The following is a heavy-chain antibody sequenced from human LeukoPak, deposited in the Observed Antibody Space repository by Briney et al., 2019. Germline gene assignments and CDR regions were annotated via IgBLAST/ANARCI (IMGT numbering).Heavy chain of an antibody. CDR3: ASFLVSPFLEWFSGDY. CDR1: GGSISSGGYY. Sequence: SETLSLTCTVSGGSISSGGYYWSWIRQPPGKGLEWIGYIYHSGSTYYNPSLKSRVTISVDRSKNQFSLKLSSVTAADTAVYYCASFLVSPFLEWFSGDYWGQGTLVTVSS. CDR2: IYHSGST. J-gene: IGHJ4*02. D-gene: IGHD3-3*02. V-gene: IGHV4-30-2*01.